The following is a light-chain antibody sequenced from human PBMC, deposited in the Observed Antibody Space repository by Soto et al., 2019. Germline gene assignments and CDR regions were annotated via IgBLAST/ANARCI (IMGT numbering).Light chain of an antibody. J-gene: IGKJ2*01. CDR1: QSVGSK. Sequence: VMTQSPATLSVSPGERATLSCRASQSVGSKLAWYQQKPGQAPRLLIYAASTRASGVPLRFSGSGSGTEFSLTITSLQSEDFAVYYGQQYNDWPRHTFGQGTKLEL. CDR2: AAS. V-gene: IGKV3D-15*01. CDR3: QQYNDWPRHT.